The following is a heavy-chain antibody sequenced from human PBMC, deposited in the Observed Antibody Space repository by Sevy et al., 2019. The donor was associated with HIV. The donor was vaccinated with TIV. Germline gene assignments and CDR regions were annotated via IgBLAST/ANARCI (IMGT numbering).Heavy chain of an antibody. CDR2: IYHSGST. D-gene: IGHD6-13*01. V-gene: IGHV4-38-2*02. CDR1: GYSISSGYY. CDR3: ARDGPLSIAAAGTSGVWGFDY. J-gene: IGHJ4*02. Sequence: SETLSLTCAVSGYSISSGYYWGWIRQPPGKGLEWIGSIYHSGSTYYNPSLKSRVTISVDTSKNQFSLKLSSVTAADTAVYYCARDGPLSIAAAGTSGVWGFDYWGQGTLVTVSS.